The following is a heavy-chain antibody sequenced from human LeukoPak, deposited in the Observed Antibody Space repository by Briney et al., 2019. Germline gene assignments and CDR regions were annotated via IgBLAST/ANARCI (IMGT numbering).Heavy chain of an antibody. D-gene: IGHD2-2*01. CDR2: IRSKANSYAT. Sequence: PGGSLRLSCAASGFTFSGSAMHWVRQASGKGLEWVGRIRSKANSYATAYAASVKGRLTISRDDSKNTAYLQMNSLKTEDTAVYYCTVLVPAAILPIDVWGKGTTVTVSS. CDR3: TVLVPAAILPIDV. V-gene: IGHV3-73*01. CDR1: GFTFSGSA. J-gene: IGHJ6*04.